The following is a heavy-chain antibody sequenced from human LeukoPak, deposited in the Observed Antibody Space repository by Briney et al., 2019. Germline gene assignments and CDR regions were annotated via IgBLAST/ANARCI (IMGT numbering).Heavy chain of an antibody. CDR1: GASFSSGDYL. CDR2: IYWDDDK. J-gene: IGHJ4*02. Sequence: QTLSLTCTVSGASFSSGDYLWSWIRQPPGKALEWLALIYWDDDKRYSPSLKSRLTITKDTSKNQVVLTMTNMDPVDTATYFCAHSPELMLTTASFDYWGQGTLVTVSS. D-gene: IGHD1-14*01. CDR3: AHSPELMLTTASFDY. V-gene: IGHV2-5*08.